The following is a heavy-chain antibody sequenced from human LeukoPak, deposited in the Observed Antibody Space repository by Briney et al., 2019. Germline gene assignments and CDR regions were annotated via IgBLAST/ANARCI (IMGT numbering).Heavy chain of an antibody. D-gene: IGHD1-26*01. V-gene: IGHV3-21*01. CDR2: ISSSSSYI. CDR1: GFTFSSYS. Sequence: GGSLRLSCAASGFTFSSYSMNWVRQAPGKGLEWVSSISSSSSYIYYADSVKGRFTISRDNAKNSLYLQMNSLRAEDTAVYYCAAEWELLRVPLAFDYWGQGTLVTVSS. J-gene: IGHJ4*02. CDR3: AAEWELLRVPLAFDY.